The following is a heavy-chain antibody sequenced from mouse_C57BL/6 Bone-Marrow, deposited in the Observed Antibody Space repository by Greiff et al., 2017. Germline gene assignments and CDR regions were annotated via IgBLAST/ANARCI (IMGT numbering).Heavy chain of an antibody. D-gene: IGHD2-2*01. V-gene: IGHV14-3*01. CDR3: ASGPYGYDGYYAMDY. Sequence: EVQGVESVAELVRPGASVKLSCTASGFNIKNTYMHWVKQRPEQGLEWIGRIDPANGNTKYAPKFQGKATITADTSANTAYLQLSSLTSADTAICYCASGPYGYDGYYAMDYWGQGTSVTVSS. CDR2: IDPANGNT. CDR1: GFNIKNTY. J-gene: IGHJ4*01.